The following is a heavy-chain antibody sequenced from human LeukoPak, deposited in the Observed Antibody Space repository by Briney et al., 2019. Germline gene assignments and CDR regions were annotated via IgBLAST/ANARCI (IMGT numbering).Heavy chain of an antibody. Sequence: SETLSLTCIVSGGSAGSGNSYWDWLLQPPGKGLEWFGFIFLSGSTNYNPSLKSRVTISGDTSKNQFSLKLSSVTAADTAVYYCARWYSSGWHYFDYWGQGTLVTVSS. J-gene: IGHJ4*02. V-gene: IGHV4-61*01. CDR1: GGSAGSGNSY. CDR3: ARWYSSGWHYFDY. CDR2: IFLSGST. D-gene: IGHD6-19*01.